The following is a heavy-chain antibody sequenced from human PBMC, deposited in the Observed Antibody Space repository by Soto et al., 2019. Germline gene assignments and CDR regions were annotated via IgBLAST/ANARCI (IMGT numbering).Heavy chain of an antibody. CDR2: IYPSDSDT. V-gene: IGHV5-51*01. D-gene: IGHD6-6*01. CDR1: GYNFAGYW. J-gene: IGHJ4*02. Sequence: GESLEISCKGSGYNFAGYWIAWVRQMPGKGLELMGIIYPSDSDTRYRPSFQGQVTISADKSISSAYLQWSSLRSDDTAVYYCAIAPDTYGPGAARLWGQGTLVTVSS. CDR3: AIAPDTYGPGAARL.